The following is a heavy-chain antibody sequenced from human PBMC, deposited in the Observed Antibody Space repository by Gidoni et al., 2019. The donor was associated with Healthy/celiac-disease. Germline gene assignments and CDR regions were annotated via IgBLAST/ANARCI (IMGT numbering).Heavy chain of an antibody. V-gene: IGHV3-9*01. J-gene: IGHJ4*02. CDR2: MSWNSGSI. Sequence: EVQLVASGGGLVQPGRSLRLYCAASGFTFDDYAMHWVRQAPGKGLEWVSGMSWNSGSIGYADSVKGRFTISRDNAKNSLYLQMNSLRAEDTALYYCAKGSGGDYYDSSGFDYWGQGTLVTVSS. D-gene: IGHD3-22*01. CDR3: AKGSGGDYYDSSGFDY. CDR1: GFTFDDYA.